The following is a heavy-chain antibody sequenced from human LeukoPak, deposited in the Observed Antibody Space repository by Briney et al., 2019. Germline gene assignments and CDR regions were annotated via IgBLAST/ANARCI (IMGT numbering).Heavy chain of an antibody. CDR3: TARYCRSTSCYGEYFQR. CDR1: GFTFNTFA. V-gene: IGHV3-15*01. D-gene: IGHD2-2*01. Sequence: GRSLRLSCAASGFTFNTFAMHWIRQAPGKGLEWVGRIKSKTDGGTTDYAAPVKGRFTISRDDSKNTLYLQMNSLKTEDTAVYYCTARYCRSTSCYGEYFQRWGQGTLVTVSS. CDR2: IKSKTDGGTT. J-gene: IGHJ1*01.